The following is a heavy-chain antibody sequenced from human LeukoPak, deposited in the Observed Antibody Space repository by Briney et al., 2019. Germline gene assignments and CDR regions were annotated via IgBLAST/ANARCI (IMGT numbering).Heavy chain of an antibody. V-gene: IGHV4-38-2*01. J-gene: IGHJ6*03. CDR1: GYSISSGRY. D-gene: IGHD1-7*01. CDR2: IYSSGST. CDR3: ARTFTGTHYYYIDV. Sequence: SETLSLTCAVSGYSISSGRYWGWIRQHPGKGLEWIGYIYSSGSTNYNPSLKSRVTISVDTSKNQFSLKLSSVTAADTAIYYCARTFTGTHYYYIDVWGKGTTVTVSS.